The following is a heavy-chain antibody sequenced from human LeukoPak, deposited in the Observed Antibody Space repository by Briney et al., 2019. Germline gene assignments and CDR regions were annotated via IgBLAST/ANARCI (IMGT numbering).Heavy chain of an antibody. CDR1: GGSISSDY. CDR2: IYYSGST. Sequence: SETLSLTCTVSGGSISSDYWSWIRQPPGKGLEWIGHIYYSGSTNYNPSLKSRVTISVDTSKNQFSLKLNSVTAADTAVYYCARQTGYFRYWGQGTLFAVSS. CDR3: ARQTGYFRY. D-gene: IGHD3-10*01. J-gene: IGHJ1*01. V-gene: IGHV4-59*08.